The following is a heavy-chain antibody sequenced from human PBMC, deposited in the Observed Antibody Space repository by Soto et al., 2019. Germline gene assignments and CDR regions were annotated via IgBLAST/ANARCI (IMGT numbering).Heavy chain of an antibody. CDR3: AKAAMYSSPFDS. D-gene: IGHD2-2*01. CDR2: IGGGGGST. Sequence: EVQLLEAGGGLVQPGESLRLSCTASGFIFSNYAMTWVRQAPGRGLERVAKIGGGGGSTYYADSVKGRFTISRDNSKNTLYLQMSSLRDEDAAVYYCAKAAMYSSPFDSGGQGALVTVST. V-gene: IGHV3-23*01. J-gene: IGHJ4*02. CDR1: GFIFSNYA.